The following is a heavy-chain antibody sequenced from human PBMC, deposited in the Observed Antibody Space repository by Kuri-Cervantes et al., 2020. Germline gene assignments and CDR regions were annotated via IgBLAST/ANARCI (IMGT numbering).Heavy chain of an antibody. CDR2: IYSGGST. J-gene: IGHJ5*02. D-gene: IGHD2-2*02. Sequence: GGSLRLSCPASGFTVSSNYMSWVRQAPGKGLEWVSVIYSGGSTYYADSVKGRFTISRDNSKNTLYLQMNSLRAEDTAVYYCARVRGYGSSTSCYTDWFDPWGQGTLVTVSS. CDR3: ARVRGYGSSTSCYTDWFDP. V-gene: IGHV3-53*01. CDR1: GFTVSSNY.